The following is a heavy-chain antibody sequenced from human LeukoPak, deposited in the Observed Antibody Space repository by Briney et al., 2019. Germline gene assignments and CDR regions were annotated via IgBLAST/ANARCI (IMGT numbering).Heavy chain of an antibody. CDR1: GFTFSRYG. Sequence: PGGTLRLSCAASGFTFSRYGMSWVRQAPGKGLEWVSAISGSGGSTYYADSVKGRFTISRDNAKNSLYLQMNSLRAEDTAVYYCARDLARLYDSSGYSAFDIWGQGTMVTVSS. CDR2: ISGSGGST. D-gene: IGHD3-22*01. V-gene: IGHV3-23*01. J-gene: IGHJ3*02. CDR3: ARDLARLYDSSGYSAFDI.